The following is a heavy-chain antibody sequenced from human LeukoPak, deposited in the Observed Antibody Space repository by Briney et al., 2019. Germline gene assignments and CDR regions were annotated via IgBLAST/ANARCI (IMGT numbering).Heavy chain of an antibody. Sequence: SETLSLPRAVCGVFLWGLFWRWLREPTGKGLEWIGEINHSGSTNYNPSLKSRVTISVDTSKNQFSLKLSSVTAADTAVYYCARGRGVGDYWGQGTLVTVSS. J-gene: IGHJ4*02. V-gene: IGHV4-34*01. CDR3: ARGRGVGDY. CDR2: INHSGST. CDR1: GVFLWGLF. D-gene: IGHD3-10*01.